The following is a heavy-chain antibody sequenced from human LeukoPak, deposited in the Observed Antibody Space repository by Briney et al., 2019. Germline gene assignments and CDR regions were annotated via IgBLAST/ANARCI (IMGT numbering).Heavy chain of an antibody. CDR3: AKLLATGVSFFDY. CDR2: ISGSGGST. J-gene: IGHJ4*02. V-gene: IGHV3-23*01. D-gene: IGHD1-14*01. Sequence: GGSLRLSCVASGFTFEEYGMSWVRQAPGKGLEWVSAISGSGGSTYYADSVRGRFTISRDNSKNTLYLQMNSLRAEDTAVYYCAKLLATGVSFFDYWGQGTLVTVSS. CDR1: GFTFEEYG.